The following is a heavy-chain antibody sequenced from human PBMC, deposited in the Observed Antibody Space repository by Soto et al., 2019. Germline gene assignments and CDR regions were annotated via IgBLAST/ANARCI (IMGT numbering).Heavy chain of an antibody. CDR3: AKNDGGMDV. CDR1: RFTFTSYS. J-gene: IGHJ6*02. Sequence: PGGSLRLSCAASRFTFTSYSMNWVRQAPGKGLEWVSYISSSSSTIYYADSVKGRFTISRDNSKNSLYLQMNSLRTEDTALYYCAKNDGGMDVWGQGTTVTVSS. V-gene: IGHV3-48*04. D-gene: IGHD1-1*01. CDR2: ISSSSSTI.